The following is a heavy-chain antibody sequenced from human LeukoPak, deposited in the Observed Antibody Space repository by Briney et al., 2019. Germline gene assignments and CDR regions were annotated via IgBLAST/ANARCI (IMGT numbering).Heavy chain of an antibody. D-gene: IGHD3-22*01. J-gene: IGHJ4*02. CDR2: IYSGGST. V-gene: IGHV3-66*01. CDR1: GFTVSSNY. Sequence: PGGSLRLSCAASGFTVSSNYMSWVRQAPGKGLEWVSVIYSGGSTYYADSVKGRFTISRDNSKNTLYLQMNSLRAEDTAVYYCAKDAVPPYYDSSGYSDYWGQGTLVTVSS. CDR3: AKDAVPPYYDSSGYSDY.